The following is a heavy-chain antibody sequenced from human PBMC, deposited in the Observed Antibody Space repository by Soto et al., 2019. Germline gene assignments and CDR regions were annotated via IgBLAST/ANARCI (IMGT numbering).Heavy chain of an antibody. J-gene: IGHJ6*02. CDR1: GFTFSSLS. Sequence: EVQMVESGGGLVKPGGSLRLSCAASGFTFSSLSMNWVRQAPGKGLEWVSSISSGSDYIYYADSMKGRFTISRDNGKNALYLQMNSLRADDTAVYYCMGGDYDRYTYYGMDVWGQGTTVTVSS. V-gene: IGHV3-21*01. CDR2: ISSGSDYI. CDR3: MGGDYDRYTYYGMDV. D-gene: IGHD4-17*01.